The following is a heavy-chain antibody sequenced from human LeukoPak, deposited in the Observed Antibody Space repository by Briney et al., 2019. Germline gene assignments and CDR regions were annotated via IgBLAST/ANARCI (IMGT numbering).Heavy chain of an antibody. Sequence: PSETLSLTCTVSGGSISSYYWSWIRQPPGKGLEWIGYIYYSGSTNYNPSLKSRVTISVDTSKNQFSLKLSSVTAADTAVYYCARDYYDSSGYYYPFDYWGQGTLVTVSS. CDR3: ARDYYDSSGYYYPFDY. J-gene: IGHJ4*02. CDR2: IYYSGST. D-gene: IGHD3-22*01. V-gene: IGHV4-59*01. CDR1: GGSISSYY.